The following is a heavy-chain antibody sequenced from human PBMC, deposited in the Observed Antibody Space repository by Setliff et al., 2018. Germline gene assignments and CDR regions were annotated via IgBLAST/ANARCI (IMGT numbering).Heavy chain of an antibody. Sequence: PSETLSLTCAVYGGSFSGYYWSWIRQPPGKGLEWIGGINHSGSTNYNPSLKSRVTISVDTSKNQFSLKLGSVTAADTAVYYCARVGYYDSSGYSFAFDIWGQGTMVTVSS. CDR2: INHSGST. J-gene: IGHJ3*02. CDR1: GGSFSGYY. V-gene: IGHV4-34*01. D-gene: IGHD3-22*01. CDR3: ARVGYYDSSGYSFAFDI.